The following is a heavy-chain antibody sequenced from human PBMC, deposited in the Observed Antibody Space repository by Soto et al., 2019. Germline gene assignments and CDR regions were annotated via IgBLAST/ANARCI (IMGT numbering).Heavy chain of an antibody. CDR1: GFTFSSYA. Sequence: PGGSLRLSCAASGFTFSSYAMSWVRQPPGKGLEWVSAISGSGGSTYYADSVKGRFTISRDTSKNTLSLQMNSLRAEDTAVYYCGKFAGIVVVVACMDVWGQGTMVTVSS. J-gene: IGHJ6*02. CDR3: GKFAGIVVVVACMDV. D-gene: IGHD2-15*01. V-gene: IGHV3-23*01. CDR2: ISGSGGST.